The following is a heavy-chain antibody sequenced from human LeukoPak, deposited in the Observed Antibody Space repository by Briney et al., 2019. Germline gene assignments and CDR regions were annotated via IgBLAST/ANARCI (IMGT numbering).Heavy chain of an antibody. D-gene: IGHD5-18*01. V-gene: IGHV1-8*01. CDR2: MNPTSGNT. J-gene: IGHJ2*01. Sequence: ASVKVSCKAAGYTFTSYDINWVRQAPGHGLEWMGWMNPTSGNTGYAQKFQGRVTMTRDASIATAYMELSSLTSEDTALYYCTRMRGYTYGYWYLDLWGRGTPVTVSS. CDR1: GYTFTSYD. CDR3: TRMRGYTYGYWYLDL.